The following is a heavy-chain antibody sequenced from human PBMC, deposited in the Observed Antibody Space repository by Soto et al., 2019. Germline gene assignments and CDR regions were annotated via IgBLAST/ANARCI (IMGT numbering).Heavy chain of an antibody. J-gene: IGHJ5*02. Sequence: QVVQSGAEARAPGASAKVSCKASGYIFTSYYINWVRQAPGQGLEYLGVAYPHAATTYVAQKFKGKTTVTIDRSTRTVYRGLTSRTPRDSTEYCCDRERNRAYWFDPWGQGTLVTVSS. CDR3: DRERNRAYWFDP. V-gene: IGHV1-46*03. CDR1: GYIFTSYY. CDR2: AYPHAATT.